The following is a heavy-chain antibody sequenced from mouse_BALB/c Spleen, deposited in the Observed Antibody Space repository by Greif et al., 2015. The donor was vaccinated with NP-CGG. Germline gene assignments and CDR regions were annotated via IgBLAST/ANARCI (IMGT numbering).Heavy chain of an antibody. Sequence: DVTLQESGGGLVQPGGSLRLSCATSGFTFSDFYMEWVRQPPGKRLEWIAASRTKANDYTTEYSASVKGRFIVSSDTSQSILFHQMNDLRAEDTANYYCERDADDGFWVCFAYWGQGTLVTVSA. CDR1: GFTFSDFY. CDR3: ERDADDGFWVCFAY. D-gene: IGHD2-3*01. V-gene: IGHV7-1*02. CDR2: SRTKANDYTT. J-gene: IGHJ3*01.